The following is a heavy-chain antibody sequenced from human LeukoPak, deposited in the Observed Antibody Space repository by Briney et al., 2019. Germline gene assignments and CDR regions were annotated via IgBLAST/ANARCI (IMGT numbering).Heavy chain of an antibody. CDR1: GFTFDDYA. Sequence: SLRLSCAASGFTFDDYAMHWVRQAPGKGLEWVSGIGWNSGSIGYADSVKGRFTISRDNAKNSLYLQMNSLRAEDTALYYCAKDMAAYCSGGSCYGMDVWGQGTTVTVSS. V-gene: IGHV3-9*01. CDR3: AKDMAAYCSGGSCYGMDV. D-gene: IGHD2-15*01. J-gene: IGHJ6*02. CDR2: IGWNSGSI.